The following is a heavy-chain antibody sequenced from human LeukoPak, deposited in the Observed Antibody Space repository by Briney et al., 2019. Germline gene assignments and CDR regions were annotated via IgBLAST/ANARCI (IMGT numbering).Heavy chain of an antibody. Sequence: SETLSLTCTVSGGSIRNNYWSWIRQPPGKGLEWIAYIYYSGSTHYNPSLKSRVTISVDTSKDQFSLKLNSVTAADTAIYYCATPAGGGYLDASDVWGQGTMVTVSS. CDR3: ATPAGGGYLDASDV. CDR1: GGSIRNNY. CDR2: IYYSGST. J-gene: IGHJ3*01. D-gene: IGHD3-22*01. V-gene: IGHV4-59*01.